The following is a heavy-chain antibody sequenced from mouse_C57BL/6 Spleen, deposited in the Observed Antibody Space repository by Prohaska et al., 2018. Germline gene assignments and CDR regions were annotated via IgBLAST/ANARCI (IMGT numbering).Heavy chain of an antibody. CDR2: IYPGDGVT. V-gene: IGHV1-82*01. CDR3: ARSEGGYYFDY. Sequence: QRPGKGLEWIGRIYPGDGVTNYNGKFKGKATLTADKSSSTAYMQLSSLTSEDSAVYFCARSEGGYYFDYWGQGTTLTVSS. J-gene: IGHJ2*01.